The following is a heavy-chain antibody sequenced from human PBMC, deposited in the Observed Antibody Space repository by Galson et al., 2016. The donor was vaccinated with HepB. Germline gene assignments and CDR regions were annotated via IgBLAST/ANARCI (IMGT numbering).Heavy chain of an antibody. V-gene: IGHV3-30*04. CDR2: ISYDGNNK. Sequence: SLRLSCAASGFTFNNYAMHWVRQAPGKGLEWVAVISYDGNNKYYADFVEGRFTISRVSSRKTLHLQMNSLSADDTAVYYCAREDHYDSSGYSSDWYFDLWGRGTLVTVSS. CDR3: AREDHYDSSGYSSDWYFDL. J-gene: IGHJ2*01. CDR1: GFTFNNYA. D-gene: IGHD3-22*01.